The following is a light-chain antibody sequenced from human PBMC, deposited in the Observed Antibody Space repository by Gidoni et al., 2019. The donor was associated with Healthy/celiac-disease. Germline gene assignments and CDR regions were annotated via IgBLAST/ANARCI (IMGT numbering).Light chain of an antibody. J-gene: IGLJ2*01. CDR1: SSNIGAGYD. Sequence: QSVLTQPPSVSGAPGQRVTISCTGSSSNIGAGYDVHWYQQLPGTAPKLLIYGNSNRPSGFPDRFSGSKSGTSASLAITGLQAEDEADYYCQSYDSSLVVFGGGTKLTVL. V-gene: IGLV1-40*01. CDR3: QSYDSSLVV. CDR2: GNS.